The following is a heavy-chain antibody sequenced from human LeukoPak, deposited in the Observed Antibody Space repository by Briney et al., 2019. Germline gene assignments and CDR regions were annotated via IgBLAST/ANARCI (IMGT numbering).Heavy chain of an antibody. Sequence: SETLSLTCTVSGGSFRSSSYYWGWIRQTPGKGLEWIGCIYYSGSTYYNPSLRSRVTISVDTSKNQFSLKLSSVTAADTAVYYCARRRGDRKYQLLWEFDYWGQGTLVTVSS. CDR3: ARRRGDRKYQLLWEFDY. CDR1: GGSFRSSSYY. V-gene: IGHV4-39*01. J-gene: IGHJ4*02. D-gene: IGHD2-2*01. CDR2: IYYSGST.